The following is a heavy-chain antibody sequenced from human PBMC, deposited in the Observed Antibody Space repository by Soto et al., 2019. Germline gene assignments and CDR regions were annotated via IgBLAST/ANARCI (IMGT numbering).Heavy chain of an antibody. V-gene: IGHV3-30*18. J-gene: IGHJ4*02. CDR2: ISYDGSNK. CDR1: GFTFSSYG. Sequence: GALRLSCAASGFTFSSYGMHWVRQAPGKGLEWVAVISYDGSNKYYADSVKGRFTISRDNSKNTLYLQMNSLRAEDTAVYYCAKDRSSSSWGRNFDYWGQGTLVTVSS. CDR3: AKDRSSSSWGRNFDY. D-gene: IGHD6-6*01.